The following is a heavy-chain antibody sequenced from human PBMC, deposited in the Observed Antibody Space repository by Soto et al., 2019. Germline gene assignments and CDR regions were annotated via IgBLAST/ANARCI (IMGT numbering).Heavy chain of an antibody. J-gene: IGHJ4*02. D-gene: IGHD2-8*01. CDR2: IYYSGTT. V-gene: IGHV4-59*08. CDR3: ASTGGYCTNGVCPIDY. CDR1: GGSISSYF. Sequence: SETLSLTCTVSGGSISSYFWSWVRQPPGKGLEWIGYIYYSGTTNYNPSLKSRVTISVDTSKNQFSLKLSSVTAADTAVYYCASTGGYCTNGVCPIDYWGQGTLVTVSS.